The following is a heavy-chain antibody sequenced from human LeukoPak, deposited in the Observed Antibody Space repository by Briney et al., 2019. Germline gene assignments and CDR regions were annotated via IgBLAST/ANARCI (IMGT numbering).Heavy chain of an antibody. D-gene: IGHD5-18*01. V-gene: IGHV3-23*01. CDR1: GFSFSSSA. J-gene: IGHJ4*02. CDR2: ITGNGATT. CDR3: AKERRRVDTEMVRSYYFEN. Sequence: GGSLRLSCAGSGFSFSSSAMSWVRQTPGKGLEWVSSITGNGATTYYSDSVKGRFTISRDNSRNTLSLQMSSLRVEDTAVYYCAKERRRVDTEMVRSYYFENWGQGTLVTVSS.